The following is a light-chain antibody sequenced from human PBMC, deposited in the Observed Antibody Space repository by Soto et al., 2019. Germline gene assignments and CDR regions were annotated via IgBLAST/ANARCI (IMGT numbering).Light chain of an antibody. CDR1: QSISSN. CDR3: QQYNNLPYT. J-gene: IGKJ2*01. Sequence: EIVMTQSPATLSVSPGERATLSCRASQSISSNLAWYQQKPGQAPRLLIYGASSRATGLPARFSGSGSGTEFTLAISSLQSQDFAVYYCQQYNNLPYTFGQGPKLEI. V-gene: IGKV3-15*01. CDR2: GAS.